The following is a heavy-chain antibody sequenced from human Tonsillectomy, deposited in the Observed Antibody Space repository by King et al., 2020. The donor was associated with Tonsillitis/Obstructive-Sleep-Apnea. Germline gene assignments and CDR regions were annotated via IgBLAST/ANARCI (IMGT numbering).Heavy chain of an antibody. CDR1: GFTFSDVW. V-gene: IGHV3-15*01. D-gene: IGHD2-21*02. J-gene: IGHJ4*02. CDR3: TTDSGDAIH. CDR2: IKSKTDGGKI. Sequence: DVPLVESGGGLVKPGGSLRLSCLASGFTFSDVWMTWVRQAPGKGLEWVGRIKSKTDGGKIDYAAPVKGRFTISRDDSKNTLYVQMNSLKTEDTAVYYCTTDSGDAIHWGQGTLVTVSS.